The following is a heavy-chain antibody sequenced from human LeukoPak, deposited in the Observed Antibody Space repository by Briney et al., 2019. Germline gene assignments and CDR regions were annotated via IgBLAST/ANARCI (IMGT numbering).Heavy chain of an antibody. D-gene: IGHD6-13*01. CDR1: GGSISSYY. CDR3: ARPQLYSSSWYWGAFDI. CDR2: IYYSGST. J-gene: IGHJ3*02. V-gene: IGHV4-59*08. Sequence: SETLSLTCTVSGGSISSYYWSWIRQPPGKGLEWIGYIYYSGSTNYNPSLKSRVTISVDTSKNQFSLKLSSVTAADTAVYYCARPQLYSSSWYWGAFDIWGQGTMVTVSS.